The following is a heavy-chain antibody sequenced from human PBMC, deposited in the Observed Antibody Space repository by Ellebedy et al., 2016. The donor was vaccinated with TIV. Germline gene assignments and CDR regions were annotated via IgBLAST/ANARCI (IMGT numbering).Heavy chain of an antibody. D-gene: IGHD1-26*01. CDR2: IKQDGSEK. Sequence: GESLKISXAASGFTFSSYYMNWVRQAPGKGLEWVANIKQDGSEKYYVDSVKGRFTISRDNAKNSLYLQMNSLRAEDTAVYYCARRGDWGQGTLVTVSS. CDR3: ARRGD. J-gene: IGHJ4*02. V-gene: IGHV3-7*01. CDR1: GFTFSSYY.